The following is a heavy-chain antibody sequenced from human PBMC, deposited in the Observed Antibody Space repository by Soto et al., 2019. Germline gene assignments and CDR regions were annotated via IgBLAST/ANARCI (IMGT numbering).Heavy chain of an antibody. Sequence: QLHLVQSGAVVKKPGASVTVSCSASGYPVTAYYMHWVRQAPGRGLEWMGGINPATGAAKYTQTFKGRVPMARDPSTSTVFMELSGLTFEDTAVFYCARGGGVGVAGSAAFDMWGQGTLVTVSS. CDR2: INPATGAA. D-gene: IGHD3-3*01. V-gene: IGHV1-2*02. CDR3: ARGGGVGVAGSAAFDM. J-gene: IGHJ3*02. CDR1: GYPVTAYY.